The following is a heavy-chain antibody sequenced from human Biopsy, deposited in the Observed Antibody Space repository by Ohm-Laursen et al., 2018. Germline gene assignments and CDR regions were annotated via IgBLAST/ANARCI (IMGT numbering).Heavy chain of an antibody. CDR3: ARQVDFWSGYVDY. D-gene: IGHD3-3*01. V-gene: IGHV4-39*01. J-gene: IGHJ4*02. Sequence: PSETLSLTCTVSGGSISDSTYHWGWLRPSPGKGLEWIGNIYYSGNTDYSPSLKSRVTISVDTSNNQFSLKLRSVTAADTAVYYCARQVDFWSGYVDYWGQGTLVAVSS. CDR2: IYYSGNT. CDR1: GGSISDSTYH.